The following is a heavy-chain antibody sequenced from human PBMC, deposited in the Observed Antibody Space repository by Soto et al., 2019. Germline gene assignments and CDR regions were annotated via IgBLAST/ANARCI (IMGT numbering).Heavy chain of an antibody. J-gene: IGHJ6*02. CDR3: ARGILELRDNYYYGMDV. V-gene: IGHV4-31*03. CDR1: GGSISSGGYY. D-gene: IGHD1-7*01. Sequence: SSETLSLTCTVSGGSISSGGYYWSWIRQHPGKGLEWIGYIYYSGSTYYNPSLKSRVTISVDTSKNQLSLKLSSVTAADTAVYYCARGILELRDNYYYGMDVWGQGTTVTVSS. CDR2: IYYSGST.